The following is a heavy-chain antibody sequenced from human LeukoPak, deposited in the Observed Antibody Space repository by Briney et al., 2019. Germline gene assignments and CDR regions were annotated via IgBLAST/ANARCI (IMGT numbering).Heavy chain of an antibody. V-gene: IGHV1-18*01. CDR3: ARARFGELLYPDFDY. Sequence: ISAYNGNTNYAQKLQGRVTMTTDTSTSTAYMELRSLRSDDTAVYYCARARFGELLYPDFDYWGQGTLVTVSS. CDR2: ISAYNGNT. D-gene: IGHD3-10*01. J-gene: IGHJ4*02.